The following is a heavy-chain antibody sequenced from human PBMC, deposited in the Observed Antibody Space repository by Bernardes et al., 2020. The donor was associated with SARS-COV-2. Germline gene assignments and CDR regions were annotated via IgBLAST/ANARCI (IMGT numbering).Heavy chain of an antibody. V-gene: IGHV3-13*01. Sequence: GGSLRLSCAASGFTFSSYDMHWVRQATGKGLEWVSAIGTAGDTYYPGSVKGRFTISRENAKNSLYLQMNSLRAGDTAVYYCARDKRGYSYSAFYYYYYGMDGWGQGTTVTVSS. CDR3: ARDKRGYSYSAFYYYYYGMDG. D-gene: IGHD5-18*01. CDR1: GFTFSSYD. J-gene: IGHJ6*02. CDR2: IGTAGDT.